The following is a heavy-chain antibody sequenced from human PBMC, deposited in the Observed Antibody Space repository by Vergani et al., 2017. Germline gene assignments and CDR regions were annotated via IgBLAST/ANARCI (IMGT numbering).Heavy chain of an antibody. CDR2: IYYSGST. D-gene: IGHD6-19*01. V-gene: IGHV4-39*07. J-gene: IGHJ4*02. CDR3: ARGYSSGWTLNDLPYYFDY. Sequence: QLQLQESGPGLVKPSETLSLTCTVSGGSISSSSYYWGWIRQPPGKGLEWIGSIYYSGSTYYNPSLKSRVTISVDTSKNQFSLKLSSVTAADTAVYYCARGYSSGWTLNDLPYYFDYWGQGTLVTVSS. CDR1: GGSISSSSYY.